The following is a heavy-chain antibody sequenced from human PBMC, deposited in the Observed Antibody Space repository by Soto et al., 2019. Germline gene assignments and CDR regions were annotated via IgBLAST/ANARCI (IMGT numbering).Heavy chain of an antibody. J-gene: IGHJ4*02. CDR2: THYSGST. D-gene: IGHD6-19*01. CDR3: ARGGWYIDQ. Sequence: QVQLQESGPGLVKPSETLSLTCTVSSTSISTYCWSWVRQPPGKGLEYIGYTHYSGSTEYNPALQSRITMSLNTDNNQFSIELSSVTGADTAVYFCARGGWYIDQWGQGTLVTVSS. CDR1: STSISTYC. V-gene: IGHV4-59*01.